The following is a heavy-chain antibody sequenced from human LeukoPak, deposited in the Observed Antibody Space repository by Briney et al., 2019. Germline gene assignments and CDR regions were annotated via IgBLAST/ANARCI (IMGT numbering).Heavy chain of an antibody. CDR2: ISSSGSTI. J-gene: IGHJ4*02. V-gene: IGHV3-48*03. CDR3: AKRRGSSTRDEYYFDY. Sequence: GGSLRLSCAASGFTFSSYEMNWVRQAPGKGLEWVPYISSSGSTIYYADSVKGRFTISRDNSKNTLYLQLDSLRAEDTAVYYCAKRRGSSTRDEYYFDYWGQGTLVTVSS. CDR1: GFTFSSYE. D-gene: IGHD1-26*01.